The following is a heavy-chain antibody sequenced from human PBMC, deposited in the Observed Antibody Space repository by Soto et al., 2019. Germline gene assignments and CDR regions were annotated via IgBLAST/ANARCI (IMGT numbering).Heavy chain of an antibody. CDR3: ARWYGGSLDY. J-gene: IGHJ4*02. D-gene: IGHD4-17*01. CDR2: IYYSGST. V-gene: IGHV4-59*01. CDR1: GGSISSYY. Sequence: SETLSLTCTVSGGSISSYYWSWIRQPPGKGLEWIGYIYYSGSTNYNPSLKSRVTISVDTSKNQFSLKLSSVTAADMAVYYCARWYGGSLDYWGQGTLVTVSS.